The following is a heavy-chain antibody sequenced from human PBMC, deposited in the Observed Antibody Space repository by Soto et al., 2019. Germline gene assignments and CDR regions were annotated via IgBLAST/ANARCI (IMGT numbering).Heavy chain of an antibody. Sequence: ASVKVSCKASGYTFISYYMHWVRQAPGQGLEWMGWISTYNGNTKYSQKFQGRVTFSADESTTTAYMEVSSLRSEDTAVYYCARDRTGTTLGYFDYWGQGTRVTVSS. J-gene: IGHJ4*02. CDR3: ARDRTGTTLGYFDY. CDR1: GYTFISYY. CDR2: ISTYNGNT. D-gene: IGHD1-7*01. V-gene: IGHV1-18*04.